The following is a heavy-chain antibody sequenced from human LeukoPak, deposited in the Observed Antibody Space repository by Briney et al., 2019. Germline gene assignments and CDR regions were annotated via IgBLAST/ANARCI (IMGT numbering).Heavy chain of an antibody. CDR2: IYVGGST. CDR1: DGSISYYY. D-gene: IGHD4-23*01. V-gene: IGHV4-4*07. Sequence: PSETLSLTCTVSDGSISYYYWSWIRQPAGKGLEWIGRIYVGGSTNYSPSLRSRVSMSLDKSKNQLSLKLISVSAADTAVYYCARWHMNSQDVWGRGTAVTVS. J-gene: IGHJ6*02. CDR3: ARWHMNSQDV.